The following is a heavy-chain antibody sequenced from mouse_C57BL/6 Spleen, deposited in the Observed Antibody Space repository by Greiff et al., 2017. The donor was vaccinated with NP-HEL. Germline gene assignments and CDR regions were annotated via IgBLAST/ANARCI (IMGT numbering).Heavy chain of an antibody. CDR3: ARVETGAWFAY. Sequence: EVKVVESGGGLVKPGGTLKLSCAASGFTFSSYAMSWVRQTPEKRLEWVATISDGGSYTYYPDNVKGRFTISRDNAKNNLYLLMSHLKSEDTAMYYCARVETGAWFAYWGQGTLVTVSA. D-gene: IGHD3-2*01. V-gene: IGHV5-4*03. CDR2: ISDGGSYT. J-gene: IGHJ3*01. CDR1: GFTFSSYA.